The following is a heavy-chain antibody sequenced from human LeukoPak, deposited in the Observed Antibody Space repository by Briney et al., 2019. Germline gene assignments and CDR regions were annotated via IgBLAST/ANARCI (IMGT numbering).Heavy chain of an antibody. Sequence: PSGTLSLTCGVSGGSVTSTNWWTWVRQPPGKGLEWIGEVHLDGRTNYNPSPESRLTISVDLSENHISLKLTSVTAADTAVYYCAREGGFFRPLDYSGQGTLVTVSS. CDR2: VHLDGRT. CDR1: GGSVTSTNW. J-gene: IGHJ4*02. V-gene: IGHV4-4*02. CDR3: AREGGFFRPLDY. D-gene: IGHD3-3*01.